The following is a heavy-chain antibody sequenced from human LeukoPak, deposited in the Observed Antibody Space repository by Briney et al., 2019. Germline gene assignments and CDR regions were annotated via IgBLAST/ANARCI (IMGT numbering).Heavy chain of an antibody. CDR2: IYTSGST. D-gene: IGHD5-18*01. CDR3: ARDYSLAAVAFAFDI. V-gene: IGHV4-61*02. J-gene: IGHJ3*02. CDR1: GGSISSGSYY. Sequence: SQTLSLTCTVSGGSISSGSYYWSWLRQPAGKGLEWIGRIYTSGSTNYNPSLKSRITISVDTSKNQFSLKLSSVTAADTAVYYCARDYSLAAVAFAFDIWGQGTMVTVSS.